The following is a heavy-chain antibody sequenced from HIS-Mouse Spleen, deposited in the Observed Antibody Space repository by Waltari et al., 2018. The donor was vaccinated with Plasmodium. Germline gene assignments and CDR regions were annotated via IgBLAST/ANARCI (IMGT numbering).Heavy chain of an antibody. V-gene: IGHV1-18*01. CDR3: ARGSAGDAFDI. CDR2: ISAYNGNT. D-gene: IGHD6-19*01. Sequence: QVPMVQSGTDMKKPGASVKVSCKASGYTFTRYGINWVRQAPGQGLEWMGWISAYNGNTNYAQKLQGRVTMTTDTSTSTAYMQLRSLRSDDTAVYYCARGSAGDAFDIWGQGTMVTVSS. CDR1: GYTFTRYG. J-gene: IGHJ3*02.